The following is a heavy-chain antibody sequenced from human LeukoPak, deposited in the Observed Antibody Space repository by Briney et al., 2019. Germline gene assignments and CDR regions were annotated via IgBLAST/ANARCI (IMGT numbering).Heavy chain of an antibody. J-gene: IGHJ4*02. D-gene: IGHD3-10*01. V-gene: IGHV1-2*02. CDR3: ARVHYYGSGTDY. CDR2: INPNSGGT. Sequence: ASVKVSCKASGYTFTSYYMHWVRQAPGQGLEWMGWINPNSGGTNYAQKFQGRVTMTRDTSISTAYMELSRLRSDDTAVYYCARVHYYGSGTDYWGQGTLVTVSS. CDR1: GYTFTSYY.